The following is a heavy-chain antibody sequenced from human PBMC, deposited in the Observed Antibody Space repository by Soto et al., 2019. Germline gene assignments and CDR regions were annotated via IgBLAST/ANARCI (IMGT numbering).Heavy chain of an antibody. Sequence: SENLSLTYTVSGGSISGYYWSWIRQPPGKGLEWIGYIYYSGSTIYNPSLKSRVTISVDTSKNQFSLKLSSVTAADTAVYYCARARYDSSGYYYFAYWGQGTLVTGS. V-gene: IGHV4-59*01. CDR1: GGSISGYY. CDR2: IYYSGST. D-gene: IGHD3-22*01. CDR3: ARARYDSSGYYYFAY. J-gene: IGHJ4*02.